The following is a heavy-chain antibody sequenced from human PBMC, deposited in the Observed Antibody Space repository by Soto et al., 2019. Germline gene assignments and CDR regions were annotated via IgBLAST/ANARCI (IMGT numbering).Heavy chain of an antibody. Sequence: ASVKVSCKASGYTFTGYYMHWVRQAPGQGLEWMGWINPNSGGTNYAQKFQGWVTMTRDTSISTAYMELSRLRSDDTAVYYCAREKPSITMVRGVRRNWFDPWGQGTLVTVSS. CDR3: AREKPSITMVRGVRRNWFDP. J-gene: IGHJ5*02. V-gene: IGHV1-2*04. CDR1: GYTFTGYY. CDR2: INPNSGGT. D-gene: IGHD3-10*01.